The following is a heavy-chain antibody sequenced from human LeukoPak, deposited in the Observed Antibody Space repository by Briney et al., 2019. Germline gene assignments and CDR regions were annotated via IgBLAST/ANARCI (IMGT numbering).Heavy chain of an antibody. V-gene: IGHV3-7*01. D-gene: IGHD2-2*01. Sequence: PGGSLRLSCAASGFTFSSYWMSWVRQAPGKGLEWVANIKQDGSEKYYVDSVKGRFTISRDNAKNSLYLQMNSLRAEDTAVYYCARDSRYCSSTSCYPTHYMDVWGKGTTVTVSS. CDR3: ARDSRYCSSTSCYPTHYMDV. CDR2: IKQDGSEK. CDR1: GFTFSSYW. J-gene: IGHJ6*03.